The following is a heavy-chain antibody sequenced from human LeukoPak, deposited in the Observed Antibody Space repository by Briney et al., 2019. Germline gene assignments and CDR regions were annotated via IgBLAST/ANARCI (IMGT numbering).Heavy chain of an antibody. Sequence: GALVKVSCKASGGTFSSYAISWVRQAPGQGLEWMGGIIPIFGTANYAQKFQGRVTITADESTSTAYMELSSLRSEDTAVYYCARSRRGYCSSTSCYFDYWGQGTLVTVSS. CDR1: GGTFSSYA. CDR3: ARSRRGYCSSTSCYFDY. J-gene: IGHJ4*02. D-gene: IGHD2-2*01. CDR2: IIPIFGTA. V-gene: IGHV1-69*13.